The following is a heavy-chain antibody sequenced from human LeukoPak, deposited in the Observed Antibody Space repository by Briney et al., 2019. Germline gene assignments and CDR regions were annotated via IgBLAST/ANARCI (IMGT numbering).Heavy chain of an antibody. CDR3: ARDRGYSYGAFPFDY. D-gene: IGHD5-18*01. CDR1: GFTFSSYW. V-gene: IGHV3-7*01. CDR2: IKQDGSEK. Sequence: GGSLRLSCAASGFTFSSYWMSWVRQAPGKGLEWVANIKQDGSEKYYVDSVKGRFTISRDNAKNSLYLQMNSLRAEDTAVYYCARDRGYSYGAFPFDYWGQGTLVTVSS. J-gene: IGHJ4*02.